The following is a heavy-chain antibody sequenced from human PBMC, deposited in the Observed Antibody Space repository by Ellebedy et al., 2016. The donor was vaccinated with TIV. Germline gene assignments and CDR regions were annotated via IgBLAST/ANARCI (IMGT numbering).Heavy chain of an antibody. CDR3: ARPRGGGQFED. J-gene: IGHJ4*02. D-gene: IGHD3-10*01. CDR1: GFSFSSYW. CDR2: INIDGSIT. Sequence: GGSLRLSXAVSGFSFSSYWMHWVRRAPGKGLVWVSRINIDGSITTYADSVKGRFTISRDNAKNTLYLQMNSLRAEDTAVYYCARPRGGGQFEDWGQGTLVTVSS. V-gene: IGHV3-74*01.